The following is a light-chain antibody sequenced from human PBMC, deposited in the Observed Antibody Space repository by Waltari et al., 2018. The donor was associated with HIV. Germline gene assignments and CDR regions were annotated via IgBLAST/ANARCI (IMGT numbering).Light chain of an antibody. V-gene: IGLV2-23*02. Sequence: QSALTQPASVSGSPGQSITISCTGTSSDVGSNNLVSWYQQHPGKAPKLMIYDVSKRPSGVSNRFSGSKSGNTSSLTISWLQAEDEADYYCCSYAGSSTLVFGGGTKLTVL. J-gene: IGLJ3*02. CDR1: SSDVGSNNL. CDR2: DVS. CDR3: CSYAGSSTLV.